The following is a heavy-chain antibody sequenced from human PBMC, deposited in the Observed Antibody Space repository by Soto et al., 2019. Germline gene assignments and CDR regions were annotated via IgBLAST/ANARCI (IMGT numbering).Heavy chain of an antibody. V-gene: IGHV1-18*01. Sequence: ASVKVSCKASGYTFTSYGISWVRQAPGQGLEWMGWISAYNGNTNYAQKPQGRVTMTTDTSTSTAYMELRSLRSDDTAVYYCARTSEKRGYSYGPISYYYYGMDVWGQGTTVTVS. CDR2: ISAYNGNT. J-gene: IGHJ6*02. CDR1: GYTFTSYG. D-gene: IGHD5-18*01. CDR3: ARTSEKRGYSYGPISYYYYGMDV.